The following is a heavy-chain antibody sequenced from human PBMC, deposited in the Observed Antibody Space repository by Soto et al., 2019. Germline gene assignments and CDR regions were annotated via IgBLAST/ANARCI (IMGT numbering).Heavy chain of an antibody. V-gene: IGHV1-8*01. D-gene: IGHD1-1*01. CDR1: GYTFTSYD. J-gene: IGHJ2*01. CDR2: MNPNSGNT. Sequence: ASVKVSCKASGYTFTSYDINWVRQATGQGLEWMGWMNPNSGNTGYAQKFQGRVTMTRNTSISTAYMELSSLRSEDTAVYYCARGPRYNWNLGNYWYFDLWGRGTLVTVSS. CDR3: ARGPRYNWNLGNYWYFDL.